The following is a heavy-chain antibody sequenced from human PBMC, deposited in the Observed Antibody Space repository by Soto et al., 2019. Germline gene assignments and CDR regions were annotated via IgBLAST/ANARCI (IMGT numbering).Heavy chain of an antibody. V-gene: IGHV4-4*02. D-gene: IGHD3-22*01. CDR3: ARGTTYYYDSSGYSNWFDP. CDR1: GGSISSSNW. CDR2: IYHSGST. J-gene: IGHJ5*02. Sequence: TSETLSLTCAVSGGSISSSNWWSWVRQPPGKGLEWIGEIYHSGSTNYNPSLKSRVTISVDKSKNQFSLKLGSVTAADTAVYYCARGTTYYYDSSGYSNWFDPWGQGTLVTVSS.